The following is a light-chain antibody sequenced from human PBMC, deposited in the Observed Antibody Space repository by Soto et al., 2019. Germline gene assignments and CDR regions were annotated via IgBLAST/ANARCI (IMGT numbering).Light chain of an antibody. CDR1: QSLLHSNGYNC. Sequence: DIVMTQSPLSLPVTPGEPASISCRSSQSLLHSNGYNCWDWYLQKPGQSPQLLIYFGSNRSSGVRDRFSGSGSGTDFTLKISRVEAEDVGLYYCMQALQTPLTFGGGTKVEIK. CDR3: MQALQTPLT. V-gene: IGKV2-28*01. CDR2: FGS. J-gene: IGKJ4*01.